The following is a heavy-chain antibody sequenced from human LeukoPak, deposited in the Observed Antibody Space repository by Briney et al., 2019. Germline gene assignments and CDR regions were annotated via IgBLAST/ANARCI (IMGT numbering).Heavy chain of an antibody. V-gene: IGHV1-2*02. CDR3: ARESAEGSIRGLFDY. J-gene: IGHJ4*02. CDR2: INPNGGGT. CDR1: GYTFTGYY. Sequence: ASVKVSCKASGYTFTGYYMHWVRQAPGQGLEWVAWINPNGGGTNYAQQFQGRVTTSSDTSISTAYMELSSLRSDDTAVYYCARESAEGSIRGLFDYWGQGTLVTVSS. D-gene: IGHD3-10*01.